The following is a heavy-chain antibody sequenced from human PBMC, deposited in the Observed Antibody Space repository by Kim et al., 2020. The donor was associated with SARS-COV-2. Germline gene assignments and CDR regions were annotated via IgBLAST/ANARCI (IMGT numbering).Heavy chain of an antibody. J-gene: IGHJ4*02. D-gene: IGHD3-16*01. CDR1: GDSVSDSRYY. V-gene: IGHV4-61*01. Sequence: SETLSLTCTVSGDSVSDSRYYWSWVRQPPGQRLEWIGFVSYSGETDYNHSLQSRVTISLDTSENQFSLRLHSVTAADTALYYCVRSGGYAFNYFEYWGQGTLVTVSS. CDR3: VRSGGYAFNYFEY. CDR2: VSYSGET.